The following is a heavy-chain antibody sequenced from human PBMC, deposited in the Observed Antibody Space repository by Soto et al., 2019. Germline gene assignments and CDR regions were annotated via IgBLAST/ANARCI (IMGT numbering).Heavy chain of an antibody. J-gene: IGHJ6*02. CDR1: GFTVSSNY. V-gene: IGHV3-53*01. CDR2: IYSGGST. CDR3: ARVVVPYYYYGMDV. D-gene: IGHD2-21*01. Sequence: QPGGSLRLSCAASGFTVSSNYMSWVRQAPGKGLEWVSVIYSGGSTYYADSVKGRFTISRDNSKNTLYLQMNSLRAEDTAVYYCARVVVPYYYYGMDVWGQGTTVTVSS.